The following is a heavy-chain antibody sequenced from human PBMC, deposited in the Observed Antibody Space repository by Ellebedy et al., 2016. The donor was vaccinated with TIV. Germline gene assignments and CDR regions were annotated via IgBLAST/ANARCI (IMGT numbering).Heavy chain of an antibody. D-gene: IGHD3-16*02. Sequence: GGSLRLXCAASGFTFSSYAMSWVRQAPGKGLEWVSAISGSGGSTYYADSVKGRFTISRDNSKNTLYLQMNSLRAEDTAVYYCAKLGHIWGSYRSDLRGYFDYWGQGTLVTVSS. CDR2: ISGSGGST. V-gene: IGHV3-23*01. J-gene: IGHJ4*02. CDR1: GFTFSSYA. CDR3: AKLGHIWGSYRSDLRGYFDY.